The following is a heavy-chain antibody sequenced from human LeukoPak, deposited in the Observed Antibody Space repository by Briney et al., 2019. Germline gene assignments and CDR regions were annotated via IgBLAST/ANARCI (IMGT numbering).Heavy chain of an antibody. D-gene: IGHD3-22*01. CDR3: ARVYYQDSGTSYRHLDY. Sequence: GGSLRLSCAASGFTFTNYWMSWVRQAPGKGLEWVASIKQDESEKYFLDSVKGRFTISRDNAENSLYLQMNSLRAEDTAVYYCARVYYQDSGTSYRHLDYWGQGTLVTVSS. CDR2: IKQDESEK. J-gene: IGHJ4*02. V-gene: IGHV3-7*01. CDR1: GFTFTNYW.